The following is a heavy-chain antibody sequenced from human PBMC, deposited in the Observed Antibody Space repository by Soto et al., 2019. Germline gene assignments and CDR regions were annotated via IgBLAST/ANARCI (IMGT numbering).Heavy chain of an antibody. CDR2: IYPGDSDT. CDR1: GYSFTSYW. Sequence: GESLKISCKGSGYSFTSYWIGWVRQMPGKGLEWMGIIYPGDSDTRYSPSFQGQVTISADKSISTAYLQWSSLKASATAMYSCSSQAIASGSLYYFDYWGQGTLVTVSS. CDR3: SSQAIASGSLYYFDY. D-gene: IGHD2-15*01. V-gene: IGHV5-51*01. J-gene: IGHJ4*02.